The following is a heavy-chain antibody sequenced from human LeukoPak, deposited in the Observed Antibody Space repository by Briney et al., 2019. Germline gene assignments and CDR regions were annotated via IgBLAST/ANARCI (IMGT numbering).Heavy chain of an antibody. V-gene: IGHV4-59*01. J-gene: IGHJ3*02. CDR1: GGSISSYY. Sequence: SETLSLTCTDSGGSISSYYWSWIRQPPGKGLEWIGYIYYSGSTNYNPSLKSRVTISVDTSKNQFSLKLSSVTAADTAVYYCAGTMYYDILTGYYPLSRAFDIWGQGTMVTVSS. CDR2: IYYSGST. CDR3: AGTMYYDILTGYYPLSRAFDI. D-gene: IGHD3-9*01.